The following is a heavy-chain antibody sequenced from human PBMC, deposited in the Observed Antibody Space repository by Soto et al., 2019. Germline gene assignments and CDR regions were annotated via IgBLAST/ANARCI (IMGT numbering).Heavy chain of an antibody. D-gene: IGHD6-19*01. CDR1: GGTFSSYA. V-gene: IGHV1-69*01. Sequence: QVQLVQSGAEVKKPGSSVKVSCKASGGTFSSYAISCVRQAPGQGLEWMGGIIPIFGTANYAQKFQGRVTLTADESTSTAYMELSSLRSADTDVYYCARDFGSGWQDYYYYGRDVWGHGTTVTVSS. J-gene: IGHJ6*02. CDR3: ARDFGSGWQDYYYYGRDV. CDR2: IIPIFGTA.